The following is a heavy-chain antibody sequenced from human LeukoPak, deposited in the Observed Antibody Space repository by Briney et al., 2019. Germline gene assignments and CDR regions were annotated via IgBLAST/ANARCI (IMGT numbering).Heavy chain of an antibody. V-gene: IGHV3-11*01. CDR2: ISSSGSTI. CDR3: ARGEKYYDSSGYYYEPDY. Sequence: GGSLRLSCAASGFTFSDYYMSWIRQAPGKELEWVSYISSSGSTIYYADSVKGRFTISRDNAKNSLYLQMNSLRAEDTAVYYCARGEKYYDSSGYYYEPDYWGQGTLVTVSS. J-gene: IGHJ4*02. CDR1: GFTFSDYY. D-gene: IGHD3-22*01.